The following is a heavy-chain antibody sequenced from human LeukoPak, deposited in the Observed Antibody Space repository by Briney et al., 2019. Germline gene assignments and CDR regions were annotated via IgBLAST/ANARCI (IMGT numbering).Heavy chain of an antibody. CDR1: GGSISSYY. CDR3: ARDRGRNWNYVYGNYYYGMDV. J-gene: IGHJ6*02. D-gene: IGHD1-7*01. V-gene: IGHV4-59*01. Sequence: PSETQSLTCTVSGGSISSYYWSWIRQPPGKGLEWIGYIYYSGSTNYNPSLKSRVTISVDTSKNQFSLKLSSVTAADTAVYYCARDRGRNWNYVYGNYYYGMDVWGQGTTVTVSS. CDR2: IYYSGST.